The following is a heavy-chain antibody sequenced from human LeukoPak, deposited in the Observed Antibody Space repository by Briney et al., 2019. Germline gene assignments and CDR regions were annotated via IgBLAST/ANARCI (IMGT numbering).Heavy chain of an antibody. CDR2: ISSSSSYI. J-gene: IGHJ3*02. CDR3: ARDGELERVDAFDI. V-gene: IGHV3-21*01. Sequence: GGSLRLSCAASGFTFSSYSMNWVRQAPGKGLEWVSSISSSSSYIYYADSVKGRFTISRDNAKNSLYLQMNSLRAEDTAVYYCARDGELERVDAFDIWGQGTMVTVPS. D-gene: IGHD1-1*01. CDR1: GFTFSSYS.